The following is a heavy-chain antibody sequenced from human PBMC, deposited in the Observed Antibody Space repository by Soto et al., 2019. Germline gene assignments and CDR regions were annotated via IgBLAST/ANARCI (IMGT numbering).Heavy chain of an antibody. CDR1: GFTFTSYS. CDR3: ARDLFGDYAIDY. CDR2: ISSSTSYI. Sequence: GGSLRLSCAASGFTFTSYSMNWVRQAPGKGLEWVSSISSSTSYIYYADSVKGRFTISRDNAKNSLHLQMNSLRAEDTAVYYCARDLFGDYAIDYWGQGTLVTVSS. V-gene: IGHV3-21*01. D-gene: IGHD4-17*01. J-gene: IGHJ4*02.